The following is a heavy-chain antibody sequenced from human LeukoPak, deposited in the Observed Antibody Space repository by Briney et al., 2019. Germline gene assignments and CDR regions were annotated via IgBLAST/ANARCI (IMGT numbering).Heavy chain of an antibody. Sequence: PSETLSLTCTVPGASISSYYWSWIRQPPGKGPEWIGDIYYSGSIKYNPSLKSRVTMSADTSKNQFSLKLSSVTAADTAIYYCARENPSGYYNRPIDYWGQGTLVTVSS. CDR2: IYYSGSI. D-gene: IGHD3-22*01. J-gene: IGHJ4*02. CDR3: ARENPSGYYNRPIDY. CDR1: GASISSYY. V-gene: IGHV4-59*01.